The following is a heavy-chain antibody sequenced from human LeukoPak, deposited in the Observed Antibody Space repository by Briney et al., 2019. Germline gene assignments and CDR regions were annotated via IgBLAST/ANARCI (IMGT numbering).Heavy chain of an antibody. D-gene: IGHD3-3*01. J-gene: IGHJ4*02. CDR2: IRYDGSNK. CDR3: ARSMLRFLEWLPVDY. CDR1: GFTFSTYG. Sequence: GGSLRLSCAASGFTFSTYGMDWVRQAPGKGLEWVAYIRYDGSNKNYADSVKGRFTISRDNSKNTLYLQMGSLRAEDMAVYYCARSMLRFLEWLPVDYWGQGTLVTVSS. V-gene: IGHV3-30*02.